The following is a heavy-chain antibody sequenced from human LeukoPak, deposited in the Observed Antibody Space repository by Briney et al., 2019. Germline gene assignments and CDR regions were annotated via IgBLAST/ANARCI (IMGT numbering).Heavy chain of an antibody. CDR2: IKQEGSEK. Sequence: PGGSLRLSCAASGFTSSDYYMSWIRQAPGKGLEWVANIKQEGSEKYYVDSVRGRFTISRDNAKNSLSLQMDSLRVEDTALYYCATHLVGVLPIATFDYWGQGTLVTVSS. J-gene: IGHJ4*02. V-gene: IGHV3-7*01. CDR3: ATHLVGVLPIATFDY. D-gene: IGHD2-21*01. CDR1: GFTSSDYY.